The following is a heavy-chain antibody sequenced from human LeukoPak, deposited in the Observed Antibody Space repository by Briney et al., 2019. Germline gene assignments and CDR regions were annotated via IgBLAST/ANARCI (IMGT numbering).Heavy chain of an antibody. CDR2: ISPNSGGT. V-gene: IGHV1-2*04. J-gene: IGHJ4*02. Sequence: ASVKVSCKASGYTFTGYYMHWVRQAPGQGLEWMGWISPNSGGTNYAQKFQGWVTMTRDTSISTAYMELSRLRSDDTAVYYCARDVGYSSGGGFDYWGQGTLVTVSS. CDR3: ARDVGYSSGGGFDY. CDR1: GYTFTGYY. D-gene: IGHD6-19*01.